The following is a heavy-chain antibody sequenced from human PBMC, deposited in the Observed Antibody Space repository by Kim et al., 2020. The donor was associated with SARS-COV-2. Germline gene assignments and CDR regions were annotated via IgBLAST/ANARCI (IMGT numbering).Heavy chain of an antibody. J-gene: IGHJ4*02. Sequence: SDAQKLQGRVTMTRDTSTSTVYMELSSLRSEDTAVYYCARIDSSGYYGVYWGQGTLVTVSS. CDR3: ARIDSSGYYGVY. V-gene: IGHV1-46*01. D-gene: IGHD3-22*01.